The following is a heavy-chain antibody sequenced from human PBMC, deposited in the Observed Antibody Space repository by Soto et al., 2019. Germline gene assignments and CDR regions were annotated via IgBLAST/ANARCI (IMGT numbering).Heavy chain of an antibody. CDR2: IKQDGSEK. CDR1: GFTFSSYW. Sequence: GGSLRLSCAASGFTFSSYWMSWVRQAPGKGLEWVANIKQDGSEKYYVDSVKGRFTIPRDNAKNSLYLQMNSLRAEDTAVYYCARDFLWFGELSFDYWGQGTLVTVSS. D-gene: IGHD3-10*01. J-gene: IGHJ4*02. CDR3: ARDFLWFGELSFDY. V-gene: IGHV3-7*01.